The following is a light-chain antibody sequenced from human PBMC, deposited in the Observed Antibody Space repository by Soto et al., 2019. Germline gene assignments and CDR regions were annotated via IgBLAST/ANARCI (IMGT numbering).Light chain of an antibody. Sequence: EIVMTQSPATLSVSPGERATLPCRASQSVSSSLAWYQQRPGQAPRLLIYGASTRATDIPARFSGSGSGTEFTLTITNLQSEDFAIYYCQHYNNWSTFGQGTRLEIK. CDR3: QHYNNWST. J-gene: IGKJ5*01. V-gene: IGKV3-15*01. CDR2: GAS. CDR1: QSVSSS.